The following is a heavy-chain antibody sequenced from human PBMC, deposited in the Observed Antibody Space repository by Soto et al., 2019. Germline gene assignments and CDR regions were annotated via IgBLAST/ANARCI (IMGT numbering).Heavy chain of an antibody. J-gene: IGHJ4*02. CDR3: ARDRYGDNDY. Sequence: GASVKGSCKASGYTFTSDRSSWGRQAPGQGLEWMGWISAYNGNTNYSQKLQGRVTITTDTSTSTAYMELRSLRSDDTAVYYCARDRYGDNDYWGQGTLVTVSS. D-gene: IGHD4-17*01. CDR2: ISAYNGNT. V-gene: IGHV1-18*01. CDR1: GYTFTSDR.